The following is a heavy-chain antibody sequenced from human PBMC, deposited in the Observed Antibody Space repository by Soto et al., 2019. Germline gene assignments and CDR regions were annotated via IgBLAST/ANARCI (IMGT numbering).Heavy chain of an antibody. Sequence: EVRLLESGGGLVQPGGSLRLSCAASGFTFSVYAMSWVLQAPGKGLGWVSGISGSGDSTHYADSVKGRFTVSRDNSKSMLYLQTNSLRAEDTAIYYCAKALYGGFTYWGQGTLVTVSS. J-gene: IGHJ4*02. CDR1: GFTFSVYA. D-gene: IGHD3-10*01. V-gene: IGHV3-23*01. CDR2: ISGSGDST. CDR3: AKALYGGFTY.